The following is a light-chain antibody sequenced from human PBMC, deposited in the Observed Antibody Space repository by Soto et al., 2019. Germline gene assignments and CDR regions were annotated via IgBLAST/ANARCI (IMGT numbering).Light chain of an antibody. CDR1: QTISSW. CDR3: QHYNSFSEA. J-gene: IGKJ1*01. V-gene: IGKV1-5*03. Sequence: DIQMTQSPSTLSGSVGDRVTITCRDSQTISSWFAWYQQKPGKAPKLLIYKASTLKSGGPSRFSGSGSGTEFTLTISSLQPDEFATFYCQHYNSFSEAFGQGTKVDIK. CDR2: KAS.